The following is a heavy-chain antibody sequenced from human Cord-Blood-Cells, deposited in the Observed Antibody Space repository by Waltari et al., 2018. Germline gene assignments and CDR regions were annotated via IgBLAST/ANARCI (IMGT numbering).Heavy chain of an antibody. CDR3: AADLTRIAARLADY. V-gene: IGHV1-58*01. CDR2: IVVGSGNT. D-gene: IGHD6-6*01. CDR1: GFTFTSSA. J-gene: IGHJ4*02. Sequence: QMQLVQSGPEVKKPGTSVKVSCKASGFTFTSSAVQWVRQARGQRLEWLGWIVVGSGNTNYAQKFQERVTITRDMSTSTAYMELSSLRSEDTAVYYCAADLTRIAARLADYWGQGTLVTVSS.